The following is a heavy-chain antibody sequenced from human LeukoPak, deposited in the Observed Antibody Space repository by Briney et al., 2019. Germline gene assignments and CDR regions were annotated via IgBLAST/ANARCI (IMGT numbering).Heavy chain of an antibody. V-gene: IGHV1-18*01. Sequence: ASVKVSCKASGYTFTNYGISWVRQAPGQGLEWMGWISGYNGNTKYAQKFQGRVTMTTDTSTSTAYMELSSLRSDDTAVYYCARGDGYNSYDYWGQGTLVTVSS. CDR2: ISGYNGNT. D-gene: IGHD5-24*01. CDR1: GYTFTNYG. J-gene: IGHJ4*02. CDR3: ARGDGYNSYDY.